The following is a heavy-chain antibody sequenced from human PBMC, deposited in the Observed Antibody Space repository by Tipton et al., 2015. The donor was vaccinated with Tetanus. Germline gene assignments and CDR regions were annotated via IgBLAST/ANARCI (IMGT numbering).Heavy chain of an antibody. CDR3: AGVLRSESVGWFDP. V-gene: IGHV4-34*01. CDR2: INHGGDT. D-gene: IGHD3-3*01. CDR1: GESLRDYF. J-gene: IGHJ5*02. Sequence: TLSLTCVGYGESLRDYFWTWIRQPPGKGLEWIGEINHGGDTNFSPSLKSRVSMSVDTSKNQFSLKLSSVTVADTAVYYCAGVLRSESVGWFDPWGQGSLVTVSS.